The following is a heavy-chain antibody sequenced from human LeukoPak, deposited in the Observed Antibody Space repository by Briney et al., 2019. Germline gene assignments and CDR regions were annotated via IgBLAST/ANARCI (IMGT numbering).Heavy chain of an antibody. J-gene: IGHJ4*02. CDR3: ARHYYYSGSYYLDY. D-gene: IGHD3-10*01. Sequence: GESLKISCKGSGYRFTNYWIGWVRQMPGKGLEWMGLIYPGDSDTRYSPSFQGQVTISADKSISTAYLQWSSLKASDTAMYYCARHYYYSGSYYLDYWGQGTLVTVSS. V-gene: IGHV5-51*01. CDR2: IYPGDSDT. CDR1: GYRFTNYW.